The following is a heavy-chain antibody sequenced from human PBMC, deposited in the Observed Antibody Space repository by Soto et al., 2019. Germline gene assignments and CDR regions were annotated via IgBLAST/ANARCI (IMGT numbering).Heavy chain of an antibody. CDR2: IYYSGST. J-gene: IGHJ3*02. CDR1: GGSISSGGYY. V-gene: IGHV4-31*03. Sequence: QVQLQESGPGLVKPSQTLSLTCTVSGGSISSGGYYWSWIRPHPGKGLEGIGYIYYSGSTYYNPSLKSRVTISVDTSKNQFSLKLSSVTAADTAVYYCARDLYSNYGSAFDIWGQGTMVTVSS. D-gene: IGHD4-4*01. CDR3: ARDLYSNYGSAFDI.